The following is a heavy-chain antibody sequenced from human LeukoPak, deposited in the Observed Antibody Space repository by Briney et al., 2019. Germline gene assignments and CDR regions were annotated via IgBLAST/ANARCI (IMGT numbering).Heavy chain of an antibody. CDR2: MNQDGSAK. V-gene: IGHV3-7*01. Sequence: GGSLRLSCAASGFTFSDSWMSWVRQAPGKGLEWVANMNQDGSAKGYADSVKGRFTISRDNARNSLYLQMSSLRPEDTAVYYCATYTHWVAGDVWGQGTTVTASS. J-gene: IGHJ6*02. CDR3: ATYTHWVAGDV. CDR1: GFTFSDSW. D-gene: IGHD3-16*01.